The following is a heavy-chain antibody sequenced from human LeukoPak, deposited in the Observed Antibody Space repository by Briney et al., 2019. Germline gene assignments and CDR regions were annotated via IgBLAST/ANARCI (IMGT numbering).Heavy chain of an antibody. V-gene: IGHV1-2*02. CDR1: GYTLTGYY. Sequence: ASVKVSCKASGYTLTGYYMHWVRQAPGQGLEWMGWINPNSGGTNYAQNFQGRVTMTRDTSISTAYMELSRLRSDDTAVYYCARATTTVVTQTSSFFDYWGQGTLVTVSS. CDR3: ARATTTVVTQTSSFFDY. CDR2: INPNSGGT. D-gene: IGHD4-23*01. J-gene: IGHJ4*02.